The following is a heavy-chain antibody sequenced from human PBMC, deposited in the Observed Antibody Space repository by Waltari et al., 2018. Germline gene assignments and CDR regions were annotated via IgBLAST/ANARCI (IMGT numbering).Heavy chain of an antibody. J-gene: IGHJ5*02. CDR3: ARGHILWWSGGRDWFDP. Sequence: QVQLVQSGAEVKKPGASVKVSCKASGYTFTSYGISWVRQAPGQGLEWMGWSSAYNGNTNYAQKLQGRVTMTTDTSTSTAYMELRSLRSDDTAVYYCARGHILWWSGGRDWFDPWGQGTLVTVSS. CDR1: GYTFTSYG. CDR2: SSAYNGNT. D-gene: IGHD2-21*01. V-gene: IGHV1-18*01.